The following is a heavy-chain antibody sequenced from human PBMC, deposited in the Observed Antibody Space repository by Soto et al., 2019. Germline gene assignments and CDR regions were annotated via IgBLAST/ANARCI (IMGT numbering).Heavy chain of an antibody. CDR2: IYYSGST. J-gene: IGHJ4*02. Sequence: SETLSLTCTVSGGSISSSSYYWGWIRQPPGKGLEWIGSIYYSGSTYYNPSLKSRVTISVDTSKNQFSLKLSSVPAADTAVYYCASRQNYGDYDYWGQGTLVTVSS. CDR3: ASRQNYGDYDY. D-gene: IGHD4-17*01. V-gene: IGHV4-39*01. CDR1: GGSISSSSYY.